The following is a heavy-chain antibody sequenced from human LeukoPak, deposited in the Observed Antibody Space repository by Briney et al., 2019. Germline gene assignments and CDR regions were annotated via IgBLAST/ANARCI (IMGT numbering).Heavy chain of an antibody. CDR1: GFTFSTYA. CDR2: ISSNGGST. V-gene: IGHV3-64D*09. Sequence: PGGSLRLSCSASGFTFSTYAMHWVRQAPGKGLEYVSSISSNGGSTDNADSVKARFTSSSDNSKNTLYLQMSSLRTEDTAVYYWVKDGYARAPPPRFDCWGQGTLVTVSS. D-gene: IGHD1-1*01. CDR3: VKDGYARAPPPRFDC. J-gene: IGHJ4*02.